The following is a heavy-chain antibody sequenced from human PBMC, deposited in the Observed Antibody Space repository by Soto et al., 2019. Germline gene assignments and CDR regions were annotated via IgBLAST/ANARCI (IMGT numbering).Heavy chain of an antibody. CDR2: INAGNGNT. V-gene: IGHV1-3*01. J-gene: IGHJ6*02. Sequence: ASVKVSCKASGYTFTSYAMHWVRQAPGQRLEWMGWINAGNGNTKYSQKFQGRVTISRDNSKNTLYLQMNSLRAEDTAVYYCAKESGDYDYGMDVWGQGTTVTVSS. D-gene: IGHD4-17*01. CDR1: GYTFTSYA. CDR3: AKESGDYDYGMDV.